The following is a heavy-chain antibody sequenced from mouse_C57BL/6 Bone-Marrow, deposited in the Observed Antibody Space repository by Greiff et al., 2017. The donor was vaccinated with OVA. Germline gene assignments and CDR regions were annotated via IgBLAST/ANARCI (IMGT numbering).Heavy chain of an antibody. D-gene: IGHD3-3*01. CDR3: AREGRGFAY. V-gene: IGHV5-12*01. J-gene: IGHJ3*01. Sequence: EVKLVESGGGLVQPGGSLKLSCAASGFTFSDYYMYWVRQTPEKRLEWVAYISNGGGSTYYPDTVKGRFTISRDNAKNTLYLQMSRLKSEDTAMYYCAREGRGFAYWGQGTLVTVSA. CDR2: ISNGGGST. CDR1: GFTFSDYY.